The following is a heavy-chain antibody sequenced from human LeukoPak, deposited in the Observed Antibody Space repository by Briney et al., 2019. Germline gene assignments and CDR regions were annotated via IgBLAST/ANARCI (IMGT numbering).Heavy chain of an antibody. CDR3: AREETTMVYFDY. CDR2: ISAYNGNT. Sequence: ASVKVSCKASGYTFTSYGISWVRQAPGQGLEWMGWISAYNGNTNYAQKLQGRVTMTTDTSTSTTYMELRSLRSDDTAVYYCAREETTMVYFDYWGQGTLVTVSS. D-gene: IGHD3-10*01. V-gene: IGHV1-18*01. CDR1: GYTFTSYG. J-gene: IGHJ4*02.